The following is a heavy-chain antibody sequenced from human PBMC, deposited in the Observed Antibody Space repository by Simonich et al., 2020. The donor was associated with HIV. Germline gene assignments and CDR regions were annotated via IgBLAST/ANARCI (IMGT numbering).Heavy chain of an antibody. CDR1: SGSFSGYS. D-gene: IGHD3-10*01. CDR2: NTYSGPT. J-gene: IGHJ3*01. V-gene: IGHV4-34*01. CDR3: AREVGYYPPQLEENNAFDF. Sequence: QVQLQQWGAGLLTPSETLSLTCAVFSGSFSGYSWSWYRPSPGKGLEWVGENTYSGPTNHNPSLNRRSTISVDTSKKKFSMKLKSVTVADTAVYYCAREVGYYPPQLEENNAFDFWGQGTMVTVSS.